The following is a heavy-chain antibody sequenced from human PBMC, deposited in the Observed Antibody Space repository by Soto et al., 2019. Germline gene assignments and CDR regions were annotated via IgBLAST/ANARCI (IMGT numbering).Heavy chain of an antibody. D-gene: IGHD3-22*01. Sequence: GGSLRLSCAASGFTFSSYGMHWVRQAPGKGLEWVAVISYDGSNKYYADSVKGRFTISRVNSKNTLYLQMNSLRAEDTAVYYCAKDPRPITMIVVVIHPGWFDYWGQGTLVTVSS. V-gene: IGHV3-30*18. J-gene: IGHJ4*02. CDR2: ISYDGSNK. CDR3: AKDPRPITMIVVVIHPGWFDY. CDR1: GFTFSSYG.